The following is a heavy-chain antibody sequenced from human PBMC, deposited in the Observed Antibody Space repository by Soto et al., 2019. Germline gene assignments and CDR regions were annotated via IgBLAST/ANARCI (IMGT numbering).Heavy chain of an antibody. CDR3: ARRSRGGYDLKYYYYMDV. J-gene: IGHJ6*03. D-gene: IGHD5-12*01. CDR2: IYYSGST. CDR1: GGSISSYY. V-gene: IGHV4-59*08. Sequence: SETLSLTCTVSGGSISSYYWSWIRQPPGKGLEWIGYIYYSGSTNYNPSLKSRVTISVDTSKNQFSLKLSSVTAADTAVYYCARRSRGGYDLKYYYYMDVWGKGTTVTVSS.